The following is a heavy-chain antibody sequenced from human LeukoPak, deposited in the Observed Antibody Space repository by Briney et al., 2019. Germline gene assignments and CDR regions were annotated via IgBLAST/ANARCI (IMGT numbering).Heavy chain of an antibody. CDR3: AGAHCSSTSCYSYYYYGMDV. CDR1: GGSISNYY. Sequence: PSETLSLTCTVSGGSISNYYWSWIRQPPGKGLEWIGYIYYSGSTNYNPSLKSRVTISVDTSKNQFSLKLSSVTAADTAVYYCAGAHCSSTSCYSYYYYGMDVWGQGTTVTVSS. J-gene: IGHJ6*02. D-gene: IGHD2-2*01. CDR2: IYYSGST. V-gene: IGHV4-59*01.